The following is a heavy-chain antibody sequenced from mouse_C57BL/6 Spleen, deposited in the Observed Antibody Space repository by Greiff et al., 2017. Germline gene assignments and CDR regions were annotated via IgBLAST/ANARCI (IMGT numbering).Heavy chain of an antibody. V-gene: IGHV1-80*01. CDR3: ARWGYSNYGGNAMDY. J-gene: IGHJ4*01. CDR1: GYAFSSYW. Sequence: QVQLKQSGAELVKPGASVKISCKASGYAFSSYWMNWVKQRPGKGLEWIGQIYPGDGDTNYNGKFKGKATLTADKSSSTAYMQLSSLTSEDSAVYFCARWGYSNYGGNAMDYWGQGTSVTVSS. CDR2: IYPGDGDT. D-gene: IGHD2-5*01.